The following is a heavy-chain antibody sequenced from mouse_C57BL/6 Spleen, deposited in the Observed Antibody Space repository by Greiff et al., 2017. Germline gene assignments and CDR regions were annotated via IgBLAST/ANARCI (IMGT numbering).Heavy chain of an antibody. CDR2: IYPGSGST. J-gene: IGHJ1*03. CDR1: GYTFTSYW. CDR3: ARDYYDNRGYFDV. Sequence: QVQLQQPGAELVKPGASVKMSCKASGYTFTSYWITWVKQRPGQGLEWIGDIYPGSGSTNYNEKFKSKATLTVDTSSSTAYMQLSSLTSEDASVYYCARDYYDNRGYFDVWGTGTTVTVSS. D-gene: IGHD1-1*01. V-gene: IGHV1-55*01.